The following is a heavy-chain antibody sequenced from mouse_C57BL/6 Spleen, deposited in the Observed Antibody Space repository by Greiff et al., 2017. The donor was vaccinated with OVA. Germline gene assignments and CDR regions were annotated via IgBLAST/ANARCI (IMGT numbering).Heavy chain of an antibody. CDR3: ARYYGDY. V-gene: IGHV1-69*01. J-gene: IGHJ4*01. CDR2: IDPSDSYT. Sequence: QVQLKQPGAELVMPGASVKLSCKASGYTFTSYWMHWVKQRPGQGLEWIGEIDPSDSYTNYNQKFKGKSTLTVDKSSSTAYMQLSSLTSEDSAVYYCARYYGDYWGQETSVTVSS. CDR1: GYTFTSYW. D-gene: IGHD1-1*01.